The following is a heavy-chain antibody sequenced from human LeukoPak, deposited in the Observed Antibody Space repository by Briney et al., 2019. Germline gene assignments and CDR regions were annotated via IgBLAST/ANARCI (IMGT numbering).Heavy chain of an antibody. V-gene: IGHV3-64*01. D-gene: IGHD5-12*01. Sequence: GGSLRLSCAASGLTFSTYAMHWVRQAPGKGLEYVSGISSNGGSTYYANSVKGRFTISRDNSKNTLYLQMGSLRGEDMAVYYCATGGSGYATPMDYWGQGTLVTVSS. CDR1: GLTFSTYA. CDR3: ATGGSGYATPMDY. J-gene: IGHJ4*02. CDR2: ISSNGGST.